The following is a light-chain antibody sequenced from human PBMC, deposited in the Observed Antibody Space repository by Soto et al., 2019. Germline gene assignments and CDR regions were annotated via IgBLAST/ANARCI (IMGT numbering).Light chain of an antibody. CDR1: SSNIGAGYD. Sequence: QSVLTQPPSVSGAPGQRVTISCTGSSSNIGAGYDVHWYQQLPGTAPKLLIYGNSNRPSGVPDRFSGSKSGTSASLAITGLQAEDDADYCCQSYDSLLSGHVVFGGGTKLTVL. CDR2: GNS. J-gene: IGLJ2*01. CDR3: QSYDSLLSGHVV. V-gene: IGLV1-40*01.